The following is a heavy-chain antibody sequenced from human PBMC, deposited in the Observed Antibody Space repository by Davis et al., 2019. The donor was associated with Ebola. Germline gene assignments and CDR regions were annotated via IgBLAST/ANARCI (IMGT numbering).Heavy chain of an antibody. D-gene: IGHD3-22*01. CDR1: GFTFSSYA. CDR3: ARDRYYETEYFQH. J-gene: IGHJ1*01. Sequence: PGGSLRLSCAASGFTFSSYAMHWVRQAPGKGLEWVAVISYDGSNKYYADSVKGRFTISRDNSKNTLYLQMNSLRAEDTAVYYCARDRYYETEYFQHWGQGALVTVSS. CDR2: ISYDGSNK. V-gene: IGHV3-30-3*01.